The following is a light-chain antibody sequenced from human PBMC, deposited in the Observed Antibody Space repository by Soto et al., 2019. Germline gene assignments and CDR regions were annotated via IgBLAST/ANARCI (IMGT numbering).Light chain of an antibody. CDR3: QQRSNCPPWT. Sequence: EIVLTQSPATLSLTPGERATLSCRASQSVSSYLAWYQQKPGQAPRLLIYDASNRATGIPARFRGSGSGTDFTLTIISLEPEDFAVYYCQQRSNCPPWTFGQGTRLES. V-gene: IGKV3-11*01. CDR1: QSVSSY. CDR2: DAS. J-gene: IGKJ5*01.